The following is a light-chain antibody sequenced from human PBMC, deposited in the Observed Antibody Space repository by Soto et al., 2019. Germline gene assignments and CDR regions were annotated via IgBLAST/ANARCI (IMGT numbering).Light chain of an antibody. J-gene: IGKJ1*01. CDR2: AAS. CDR1: QYIGRR. Sequence: DIKMTQSPSSVSASIGYRVTMTCRASQYIGRRLAWFQQKPGKAPKYLIQAASSLQGGVPSTFSGSGSGTDFTLTINTLHPEDFAPYYCLQVYSFPRKFAQGTKVGIK. CDR3: LQVYSFPRK. V-gene: IGKV1-12*01.